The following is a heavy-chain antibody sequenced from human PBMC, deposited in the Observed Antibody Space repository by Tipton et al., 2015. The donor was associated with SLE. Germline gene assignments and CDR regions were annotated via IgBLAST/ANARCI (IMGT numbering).Heavy chain of an antibody. Sequence: TLSLTCTVSGGSISSGSYYWTWIRQPAGKGLEWIGRIYASGSTNYNPSLKSRVTISVDTSKNQFSLKLSSVTAADTAVYYCARDHSKGFDSWGRGTLVTVSS. CDR1: GGSISSGSYY. CDR3: ARDHSKGFDS. CDR2: IYASGST. J-gene: IGHJ4*02. V-gene: IGHV4-61*02. D-gene: IGHD2/OR15-2a*01.